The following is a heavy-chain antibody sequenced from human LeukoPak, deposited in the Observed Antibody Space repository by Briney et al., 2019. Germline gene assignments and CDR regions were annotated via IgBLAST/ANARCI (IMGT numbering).Heavy chain of an antibody. Sequence: ASVKVSCKASGYTFSGSGWYLYWLRKAPGQGMECLGWIYPNNGATSYAQRFQGRVAMTRDTSVGTAYMELSRLRPDDTAVYFCARDGPAQMVEFDNWGQGTLVTVSS. CDR1: GYTFSGSGWY. CDR2: IYPNNGAT. CDR3: ARDGPAQMVEFDN. J-gene: IGHJ4*02. D-gene: IGHD3-10*01. V-gene: IGHV1-2*02.